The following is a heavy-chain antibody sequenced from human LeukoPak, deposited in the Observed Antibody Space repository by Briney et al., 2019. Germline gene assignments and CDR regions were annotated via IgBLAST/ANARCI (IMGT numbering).Heavy chain of an antibody. CDR2: IYHSGST. CDR3: ARQAPGYSYGYVY. CDR1: GGSISSSNW. Sequence: SETLSLTCAVSGGSISSSNWWSWVRQPPGKGLEWIREIYHSGSTNYNPSLKSRVTISVDKSKNQFSLKLSSVTAADTAVYYCARQAPGYSYGYVYWGQGTLVTVSS. V-gene: IGHV4-4*02. J-gene: IGHJ4*02. D-gene: IGHD5-18*01.